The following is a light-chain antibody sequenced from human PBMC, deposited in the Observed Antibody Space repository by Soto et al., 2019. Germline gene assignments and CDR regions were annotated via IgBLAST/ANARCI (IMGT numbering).Light chain of an antibody. CDR3: QQYGSSPRT. Sequence: EFVLTQSPGTLSMSPGERATLSCRASQSISSNYLAWYQQKPGQAPRLLIYGASSRATGIPDRFSGSGSGTDFTLTIRRLEAEDFAVYYCQQYGSSPRTFGQGTKVEFK. CDR2: GAS. J-gene: IGKJ1*01. V-gene: IGKV3-20*01. CDR1: QSISSNY.